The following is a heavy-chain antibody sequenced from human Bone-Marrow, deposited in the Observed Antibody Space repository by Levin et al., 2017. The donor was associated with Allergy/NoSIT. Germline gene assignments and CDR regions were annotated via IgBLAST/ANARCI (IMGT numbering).Heavy chain of an antibody. CDR2: IYYGGGT. J-gene: IGHJ6*02. D-gene: IGHD3-22*01. Sequence: SETLSLTCSVSGSSISSYYCTWIRQPPGKGLEWIGNIYYGGGTNYNPSLESRVTMSVDTSKNQFSLNLTSVTAADTAVYYCARVLYSSYYGGLDVWGQGTTVTVSS. CDR3: ARVLYSSYYGGLDV. V-gene: IGHV4-59*01. CDR1: GSSISSYY.